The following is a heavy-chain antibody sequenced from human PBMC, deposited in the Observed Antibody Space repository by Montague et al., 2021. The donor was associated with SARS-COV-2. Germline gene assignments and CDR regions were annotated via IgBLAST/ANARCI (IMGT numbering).Heavy chain of an antibody. CDR2: IDWDDDK. V-gene: IGHV2-70*11. CDR3: ARRTYDILTGYDYGVDV. CDR1: GFPLSTSGMC. J-gene: IGHJ6*02. D-gene: IGHD3-9*01. Sequence: VKPTQTLTLTCTFSGFPLSTSGMCVSWIRQPPGKALEWLARIDWDDDKYYSTSLKTRLTISKDTSKNQVVLTMTNMDPVDTATYYCARRTYDILTGYDYGVDVWGQGTTVTVSS.